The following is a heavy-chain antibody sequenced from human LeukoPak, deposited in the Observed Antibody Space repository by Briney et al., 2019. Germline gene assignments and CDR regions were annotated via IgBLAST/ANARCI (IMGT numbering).Heavy chain of an antibody. J-gene: IGHJ3*02. CDR1: GFTVSSNY. V-gene: IGHV3-53*01. CDR2: IYSGGST. Sequence: GGSLRLSCAASGFTVSSNYMSWVRQAPGQGLEWDSVIYSGGSTYYADSVKGRFAISRDNSKNTLYLQMNSLRAEDTAVYYCARVGVADAFDIWGQGTMVTVSS. CDR3: ARVGVADAFDI. D-gene: IGHD2-21*01.